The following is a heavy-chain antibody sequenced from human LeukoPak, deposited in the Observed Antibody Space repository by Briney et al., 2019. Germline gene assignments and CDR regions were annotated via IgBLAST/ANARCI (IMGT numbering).Heavy chain of an antibody. V-gene: IGHV3-7*01. D-gene: IGHD2/OR15-2a*01. CDR3: ARDYVGTTYFDY. J-gene: IGHJ4*02. Sequence: GGSLRLSCEVSGFTFSSYWMNWVRQAPGQGLEWVANIKQDGSDKYYVDSVKGRFTISRDNAKNTLYLQMNSLRAEDTAVYYCARDYVGTTYFDYWGQGTLVTVSS. CDR2: IKQDGSDK. CDR1: GFTFSSYW.